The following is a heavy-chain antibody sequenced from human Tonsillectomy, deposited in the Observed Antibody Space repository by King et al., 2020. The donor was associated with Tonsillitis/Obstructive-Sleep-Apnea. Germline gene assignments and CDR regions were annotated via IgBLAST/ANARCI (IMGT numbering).Heavy chain of an antibody. CDR3: ATHRSISAHPLNYDYYMDV. V-gene: IGHV1-69*01. CDR2: ITPIDGTA. Sequence: QLVQSGAEVKKPGSSVKVSCKASGGTFNSYGITWVLQAPGQGLEWMGGITPIDGTANYAQRFQGRVTITSDESTSTVNMELSGLRSEDTSVYYCATHRSISAHPLNYDYYMDVWGKGTTVTVSS. J-gene: IGHJ6*03. CDR1: GGTFNSYG. D-gene: IGHD6-6*01.